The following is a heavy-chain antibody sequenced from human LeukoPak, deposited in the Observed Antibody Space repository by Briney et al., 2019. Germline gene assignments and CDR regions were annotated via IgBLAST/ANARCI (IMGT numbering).Heavy chain of an antibody. J-gene: IGHJ4*02. V-gene: IGHV3-30*01. CDR1: GFTFSSYA. Sequence: GGSLRLSCAASGFTFSSYAMHWVRQAPGKGLEWVAVISYDGSNKYYADSVKGRFTISRDNSMNTLYLQMNSLRAEDTAVYYCARVWDYWGQGTLVTVSS. CDR2: ISYDGSNK. D-gene: IGHD3-16*01. CDR3: ARVWDY.